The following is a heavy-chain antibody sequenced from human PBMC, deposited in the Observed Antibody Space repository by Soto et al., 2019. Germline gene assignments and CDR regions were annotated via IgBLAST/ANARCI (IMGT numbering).Heavy chain of an antibody. D-gene: IGHD5-12*01. V-gene: IGHV3-13*01. CDR1: GFTFSSYD. CDR2: IGTAGDT. J-gene: IGHJ6*02. CDR3: ARVATHYGMDV. Sequence: PGGSLRLSCAASGFTFSSYDMHWVRQATGKGLEWVSAIGTAGDTYYPGSVKGRFTISRGNAKNSLYLQMNSLRAGDTAVYYCARVATHYGMDVWGQGTTVTVSS.